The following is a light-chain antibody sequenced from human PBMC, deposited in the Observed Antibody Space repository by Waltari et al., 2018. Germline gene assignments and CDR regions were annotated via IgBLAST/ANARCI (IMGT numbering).Light chain of an antibody. CDR2: EIS. CDR1: NSNVDILHL. V-gene: IGLV2-23*02. CDR3: CSFAGYGIYV. J-gene: IGLJ1*01. Sequence: QSALTQPASVSGSPGQSITISCTAENSNVDILHLVSWYQHHPGRNPRLLIYEISQRPSGMSTLFSGSKSGNTASLTISGLQPEDETDYFCCSFAGYGIYVFGSGTQVSVL.